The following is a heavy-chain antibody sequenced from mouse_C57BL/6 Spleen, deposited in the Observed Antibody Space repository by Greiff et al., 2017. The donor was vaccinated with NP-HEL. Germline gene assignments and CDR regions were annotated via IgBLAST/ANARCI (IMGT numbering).Heavy chain of an antibody. CDR3: ARAYSNYEEYCDV. V-gene: IGHV5-17*01. CDR2: ISSGSSTI. J-gene: IGHJ1*03. D-gene: IGHD2-5*01. CDR1: GFTFSDYG. Sequence: DVKLVESGGGLVKPGGSLKLSCAASGFTFSDYGMHWVRQAPEKGLEWVAYISSGSSTIYYADTVKGRFTISRDNAKNTLFLQMTSLRSEDTAMYYCARAYSNYEEYCDVWGTGTTVTVSS.